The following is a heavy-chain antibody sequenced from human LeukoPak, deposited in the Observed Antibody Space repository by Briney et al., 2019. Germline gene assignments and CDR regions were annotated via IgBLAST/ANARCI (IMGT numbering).Heavy chain of an antibody. V-gene: IGHV3-21*01. J-gene: IGHJ4*02. D-gene: IGHD2-15*01. Sequence: GGSLRLSCAASGFTFSSYSMNWVRQAPGKGLEWVSSISSSSSYIYYADSVKGRFTISRDNAKNSLYLQTNSLRAEDTAVYYCARVDRSGGSCYSDYWGQGTLVTVSS. CDR3: ARVDRSGGSCYSDY. CDR2: ISSSSSYI. CDR1: GFTFSSYS.